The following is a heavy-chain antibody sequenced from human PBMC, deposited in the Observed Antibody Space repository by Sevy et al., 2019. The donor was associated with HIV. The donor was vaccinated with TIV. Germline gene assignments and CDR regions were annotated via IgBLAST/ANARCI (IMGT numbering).Heavy chain of an antibody. CDR2: ITGSGSKT. CDR1: GFTFSGYA. D-gene: IGHD7-27*01. V-gene: IGHV3-23*01. Sequence: GGSLRLSCAASGFTFSGYAMSWVRQAPGKGLEWVSLITGSGSKTYYADSVKGRFTISRDNSKNTVNLQMNSLRVEDTAIYYCATETWGLFDPWGQGILVTVSS. J-gene: IGHJ5*02. CDR3: ATETWGLFDP.